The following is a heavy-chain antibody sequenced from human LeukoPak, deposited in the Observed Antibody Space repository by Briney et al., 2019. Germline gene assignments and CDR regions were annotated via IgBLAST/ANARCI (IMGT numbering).Heavy chain of an antibody. Sequence: PGGSLRLSCEASGFTFSSYAMSWVRQAPGKGLQWVSQIDGSGAALYYADSVRGRFTISRDNAKNSLYLQMNSLRAEDTAVYYCARDYCSGGSCYGIFDYWGQGTLVTVSS. V-gene: IGHV3-23*01. D-gene: IGHD2-15*01. CDR1: GFTFSSYA. J-gene: IGHJ4*02. CDR2: IDGSGAAL. CDR3: ARDYCSGGSCYGIFDY.